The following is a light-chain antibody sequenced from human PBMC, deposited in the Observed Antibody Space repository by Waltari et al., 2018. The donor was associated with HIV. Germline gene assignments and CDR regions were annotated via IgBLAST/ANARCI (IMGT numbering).Light chain of an antibody. CDR2: LNSDGSH. V-gene: IGLV4-69*01. CDR3: QTWGTGIRV. J-gene: IGLJ3*02. Sequence: QLVLTQSPSASASLGASVKLTCTLSSGHSSYAIAWHPQQPEKGPRYLMKLNSDGSHNKGDGIPVRFSGSSSGAERYLTISSLQSEDEADYYCQTWGTGIRVFGGGTKLTVL. CDR1: SGHSSYA.